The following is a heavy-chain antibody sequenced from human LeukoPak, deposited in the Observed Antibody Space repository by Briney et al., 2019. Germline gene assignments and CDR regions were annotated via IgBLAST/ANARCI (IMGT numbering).Heavy chain of an antibody. Sequence: ASVKVSCKASGYTFTSYDINWVRQATGQGLEWMGWMNPNSGNTGYAQRFQGRVTITRNTSISTAYMELSSLRSEDTAVYYCARDNYYGSGSYYTGVDYWGQGTLVTVSS. CDR1: GYTFTSYD. V-gene: IGHV1-8*03. CDR2: MNPNSGNT. J-gene: IGHJ4*02. D-gene: IGHD3-10*01. CDR3: ARDNYYGSGSYYTGVDY.